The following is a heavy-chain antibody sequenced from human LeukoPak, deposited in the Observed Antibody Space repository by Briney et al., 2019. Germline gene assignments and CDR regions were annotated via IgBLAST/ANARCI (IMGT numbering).Heavy chain of an antibody. J-gene: IGHJ2*01. CDR2: INERRNT. V-gene: IGHV4-34*01. Sequence: SETLSLTCVVYGESFSVYSWSWIRQPPGKGLEWIGEINERRNTNYNPSLKSRVTVSIDTSKNQFSLKLSSVTAADTAVYYCVRHGWHAWYFDLWGRGTLVTVSS. D-gene: IGHD6-19*01. CDR3: VRHGWHAWYFDL. CDR1: GESFSVYS.